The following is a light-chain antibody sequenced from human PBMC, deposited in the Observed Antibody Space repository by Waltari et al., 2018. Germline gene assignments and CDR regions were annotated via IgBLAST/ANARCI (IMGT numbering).Light chain of an antibody. J-gene: IGKJ2*01. CDR2: DAY. V-gene: IGKV1-5*01. CDR3: QHTYGTPYS. Sequence: DIQMTQSPSTLSASVGDRVTLTCRASQSISSWLAWYQQKPGKDPKLLIYDAYSLESGVPSRFSGSGFGTEFTLTISSLQPDDCATYYCQHTYGTPYSFGQGTKLESK. CDR1: QSISSW.